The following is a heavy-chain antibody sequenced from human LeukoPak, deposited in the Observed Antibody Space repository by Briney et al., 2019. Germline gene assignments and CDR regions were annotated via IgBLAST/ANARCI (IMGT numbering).Heavy chain of an antibody. D-gene: IGHD2-2*01. Sequence: GGSLRLSCTASEFSVSSDYMTWVRQAPGKGLEWVSVIYRDGSTYYADSVKGRFTISRDDSKNILYLQMNSLRAEDTAVYYCARRCSSTSCYGGFDYWGQGTLVTVSS. CDR3: ARRCSSTSCYGGFDY. CDR2: IYRDGST. J-gene: IGHJ4*02. V-gene: IGHV3-53*01. CDR1: EFSVSSDY.